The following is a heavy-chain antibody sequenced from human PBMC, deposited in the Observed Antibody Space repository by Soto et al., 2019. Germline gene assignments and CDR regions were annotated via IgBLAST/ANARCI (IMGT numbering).Heavy chain of an antibody. CDR3: ARSLPRLSGNWFDP. V-gene: IGHV1-3*01. CDR1: GYTFTSYA. Sequence: ASVKVSCKASGYTFTSYAMHRVRQAPGQRLEWMGWINAGNGNTKYSQKFQGRVTITRDTSASTAYMELSSLRSEDTAVYYCARSLPRLSGNWFDPWGQGTLVTVSS. J-gene: IGHJ5*02. CDR2: INAGNGNT. D-gene: IGHD2-15*01.